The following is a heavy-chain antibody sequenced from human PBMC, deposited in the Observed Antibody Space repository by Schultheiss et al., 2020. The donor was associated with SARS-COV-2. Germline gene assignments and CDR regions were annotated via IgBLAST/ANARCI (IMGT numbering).Heavy chain of an antibody. CDR1: GFTFSSYS. CDR3: AKIQKEGIAAAGKDY. J-gene: IGHJ4*02. V-gene: IGHV3-48*01. CDR2: ISSSSSTI. D-gene: IGHD6-13*01. Sequence: GESLKISCAASGFTFSSYSMNWVRQAPGKGLEWVSYISSSSSTIYYADSVKGRFTISRDNAKNSLYLQMNSLRAEDTAVYYCAKIQKEGIAAAGKDYWGQGTLVTVSS.